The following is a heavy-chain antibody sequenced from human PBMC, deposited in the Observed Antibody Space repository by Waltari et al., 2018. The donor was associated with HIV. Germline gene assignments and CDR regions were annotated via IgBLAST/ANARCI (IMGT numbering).Heavy chain of an antibody. CDR3: ARDPKELYSSPPRYYYYGMDV. CDR1: GFTFSSYS. D-gene: IGHD6-13*01. J-gene: IGHJ6*02. V-gene: IGHV3-21*01. CDR2: ISSSSSYI. Sequence: EVQLVESGGGLVKPGGSLRLSCAASGFTFSSYSMNWVRQAPGKGLEWVSSISSSSSYIYYADSVKGRFTISRDNAKNSLYLQMNSLRAEDTAVYYCARDPKELYSSPPRYYYYGMDVWGQGTTVTVSS.